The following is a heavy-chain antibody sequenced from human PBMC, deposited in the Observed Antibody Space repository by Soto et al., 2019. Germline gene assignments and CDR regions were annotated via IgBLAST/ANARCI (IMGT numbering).Heavy chain of an antibody. CDR2: IYYSGST. Sequence: SETLSLTCTVSGGSISSYYWSWIRQPPGKGLEWIGYIYYSGSTNYNPSLKSRVTIAVDTSKNQFSLKLSSVTAADTAVYYCARESIAVAGHYFDYWGQGTLVTVSS. V-gene: IGHV4-59*01. CDR3: ARESIAVAGHYFDY. J-gene: IGHJ4*02. D-gene: IGHD6-19*01. CDR1: GGSISSYY.